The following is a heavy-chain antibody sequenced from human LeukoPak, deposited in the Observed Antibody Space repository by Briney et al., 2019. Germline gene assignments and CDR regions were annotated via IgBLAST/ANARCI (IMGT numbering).Heavy chain of an antibody. J-gene: IGHJ4*02. Sequence: ASETLSLTCTVSGGSISGSYWSWIRQPPGKGLEWIAYMYNSGSTNYNPSLKSRVTISVDTSKDQFSLKLSSVTAADTAVYYCARLGGYSYGRIDYWGQGTLVTVSS. CDR2: MYNSGST. CDR1: GGSISGSY. D-gene: IGHD5-18*01. CDR3: ARLGGYSYGRIDY. V-gene: IGHV4-59*08.